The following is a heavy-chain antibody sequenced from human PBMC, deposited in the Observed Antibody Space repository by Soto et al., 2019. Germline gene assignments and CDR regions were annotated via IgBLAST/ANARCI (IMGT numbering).Heavy chain of an antibody. CDR2: IIPIFGTA. V-gene: IGHV1-69*12. CDR1: GGTFSSYA. J-gene: IGHJ6*02. D-gene: IGHD5-18*01. Sequence: QVQLVQSGAEVKKPGSSVKVSCKASGGTFSSYAISWVRQAPGQGLEWMGGIIPIFGTADYAQKFQGRVTMTADESTTTAYMELSSLRSEDTAVYYCATQGLPIYYYSGMDVWGQGTTATVSS. CDR3: ATQGLPIYYYSGMDV.